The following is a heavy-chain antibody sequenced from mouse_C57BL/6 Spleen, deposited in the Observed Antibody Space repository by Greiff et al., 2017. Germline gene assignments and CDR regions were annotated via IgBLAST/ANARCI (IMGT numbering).Heavy chain of an antibody. Sequence: EVKLVESGGGLVKPGGSLKLSCAASGFTFSDYGMHWVRQAPEKGLEWVAYIRSGSSTIYYADTVKGRFTISRDNAKNTLFLQMTSLRSEDMAMYYCARGYYYGSRDWYFDVWGTGTTVTVSS. CDR3: ARGYYYGSRDWYFDV. CDR1: GFTFSDYG. V-gene: IGHV5-17*01. J-gene: IGHJ1*03. CDR2: IRSGSSTI. D-gene: IGHD1-1*01.